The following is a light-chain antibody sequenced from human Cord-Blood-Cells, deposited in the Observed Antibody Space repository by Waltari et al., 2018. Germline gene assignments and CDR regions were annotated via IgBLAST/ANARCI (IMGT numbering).Light chain of an antibody. V-gene: IGLV2-8*01. CDR1: SSDVGGYNY. CDR2: EVS. CDR3: SSYAGSNKV. Sequence: QSALTQPPSASGSPGQSVTISCTGTSSDVGGYNYVSWYQQPPGKAPTLMIYEVSKRPSGVPDRFSGSKSGNTASLTVSGLQDEDEADYYGSSYAGSNKVFGGGTKLTVL. J-gene: IGLJ2*01.